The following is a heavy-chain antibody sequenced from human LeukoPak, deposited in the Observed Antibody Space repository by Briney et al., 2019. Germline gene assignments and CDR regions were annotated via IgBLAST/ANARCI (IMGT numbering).Heavy chain of an antibody. Sequence: PGGSLRLSCAASGFNFNDYGMHWVRQAPGKGLEWDSGINWNSGTIGYADSVKGRFTISRDRAKSSLYLQMNSLRREDTALYYCAKDRGQQNVGVDYWGQGTLVTVSS. V-gene: IGHV3-9*01. CDR1: GFNFNDYG. J-gene: IGHJ4*02. D-gene: IGHD1-1*01. CDR2: INWNSGTI. CDR3: AKDRGQQNVGVDY.